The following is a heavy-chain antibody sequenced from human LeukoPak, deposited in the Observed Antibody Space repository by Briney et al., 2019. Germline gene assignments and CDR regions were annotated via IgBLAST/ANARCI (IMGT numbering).Heavy chain of an antibody. CDR1: RFTFNFHA. V-gene: IGHV3-53*01. D-gene: IGHD3-3*01. Sequence: GGSLTLSCADSRFTFNFHALLWVRQDPGAGLEGASVIYSGVSTYYADSVKGRFAISTDNSTNTLYLQMISLRAEDTAVYYCARGGRLLRPFDYWGQGTLVTVSS. CDR2: IYSGVST. J-gene: IGHJ4*02. CDR3: ARGGRLLRPFDY.